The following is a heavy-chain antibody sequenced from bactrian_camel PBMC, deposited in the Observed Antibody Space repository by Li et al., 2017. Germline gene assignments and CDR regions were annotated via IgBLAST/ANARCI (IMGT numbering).Heavy chain of an antibody. CDR2: TTSSGRT. Sequence: HVQLVESGGGSVQAGGSLTLSCTASGFAFDSSDMGWYRQAPGNECELVSTTSSGRTYYADSVRGRFTSSLDNAKNTVYLQMNSLKSEDTALYYCAIQGDQIWEYKYWGQGTQVTVS. CDR3: AIQGDQIWEYKY. D-gene: IGHD3*01. CDR1: GFAFDSSD. V-gene: IGHV3S55*01. J-gene: IGHJ4*01.